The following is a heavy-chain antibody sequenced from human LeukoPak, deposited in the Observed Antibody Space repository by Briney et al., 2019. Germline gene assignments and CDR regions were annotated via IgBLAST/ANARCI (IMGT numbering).Heavy chain of an antibody. CDR2: ISAYNGNT. CDR1: GYTFTSYG. Sequence: ASVKVSCKASGYTFTSYGISWVRQAPGQGLEWMGWISAYNGNTNYAQKLQGRVTMTTDTSTSTAYMELRSLRSDDTAVYYCARHSYGSGSYYKYLGWFDPWGQGTLVTVSS. V-gene: IGHV1-18*01. D-gene: IGHD3-10*01. J-gene: IGHJ5*02. CDR3: ARHSYGSGSYYKYLGWFDP.